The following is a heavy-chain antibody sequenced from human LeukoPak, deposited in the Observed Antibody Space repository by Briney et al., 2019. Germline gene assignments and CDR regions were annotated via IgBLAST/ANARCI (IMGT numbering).Heavy chain of an antibody. V-gene: IGHV3-64D*06. CDR3: VKDLYKGDTSTWYYFDY. J-gene: IGHJ4*02. CDR1: GCTFSTYA. Sequence: PGGSLRLSCSGSGCTFSTYAIHGVRQAPGKGPEYVSLINTSGDKTYYADSVKGRFTISRDNSKNTVSLQMSSLRAEDTAMYYCVKDLYKGDTSTWYYFDYWGQGTLVTVSS. CDR2: INTSGDKT. D-gene: IGHD6-13*01.